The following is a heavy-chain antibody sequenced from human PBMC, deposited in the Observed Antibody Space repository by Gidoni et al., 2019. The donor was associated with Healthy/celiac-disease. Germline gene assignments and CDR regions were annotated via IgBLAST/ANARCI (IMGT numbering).Heavy chain of an antibody. J-gene: IGHJ4*02. D-gene: IGHD6-19*01. Sequence: EVQLVESGGGLVQPGGSLRLSCAASGFTFSSYAMHWVRQAPGKGLEYVSAISSNGGSTYYANSVKGRFTISRDNSKNTLYLQMGSLGAEDMAVYYWGGGGYSSGWYVYWGQGTLVTVSS. CDR1: GFTFSSYA. CDR3: GGGGYSSGWYVY. V-gene: IGHV3-64*01. CDR2: ISSNGGST.